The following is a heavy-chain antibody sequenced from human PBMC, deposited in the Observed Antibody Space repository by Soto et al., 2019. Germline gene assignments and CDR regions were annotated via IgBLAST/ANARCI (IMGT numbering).Heavy chain of an antibody. CDR1: GGSFSGYY. J-gene: IGHJ6*02. V-gene: IGHV4-34*01. Sequence: PSETLSLTCAVYGGSFSGYYWSWIRQPPGKGLEWIGEINHSGSTNYNPSLKSRVTISVDTSKNQFSLKLSSVTAADTAVYYCARGLTTVTDYGMDVWGQGTTVTVS. D-gene: IGHD4-17*01. CDR2: INHSGST. CDR3: ARGLTTVTDYGMDV.